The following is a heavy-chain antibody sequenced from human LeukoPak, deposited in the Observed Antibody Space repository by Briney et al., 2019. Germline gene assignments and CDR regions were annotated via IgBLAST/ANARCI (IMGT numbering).Heavy chain of an antibody. CDR2: INHSGST. CDR3: ARRARWLRVNYFDY. Sequence: SETLSLTCAVYGGSFSGYYWSWIRQPPGKGLEWIGEINHSGSTNYNPSLKSRVTISVDTSKNQSSLKLSSVTAADTAVYYCARRARWLRVNYFDYWGQGTLVTVSS. V-gene: IGHV4-34*01. D-gene: IGHD5-24*01. J-gene: IGHJ4*02. CDR1: GGSFSGYY.